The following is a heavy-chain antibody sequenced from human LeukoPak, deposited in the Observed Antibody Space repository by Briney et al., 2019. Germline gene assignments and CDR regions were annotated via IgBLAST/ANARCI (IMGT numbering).Heavy chain of an antibody. Sequence: SETLSLTCTVSGGSISSYYWSWIRQPAGKGLEWIGRIYTSGSTSYNPSLKSRVTMSVDTSKNQFSLKLSSVTAADTAVYYCARVLYSGGQYYFDYWGQGTLVTVSS. J-gene: IGHJ4*02. CDR1: GGSISSYY. CDR2: IYTSGST. CDR3: ARVLYSGGQYYFDY. V-gene: IGHV4-4*07. D-gene: IGHD2-15*01.